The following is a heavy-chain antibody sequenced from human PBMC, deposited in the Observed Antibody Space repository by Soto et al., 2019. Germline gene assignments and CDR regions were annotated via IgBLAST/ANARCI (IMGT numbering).Heavy chain of an antibody. Sequence: SETLSLTCAFSCGSIISGGYSWSWIRQPPGKGLEWIGYIYHSGSTYYNPSLKSRVTISVDRSKNQFSLKLSSVTAADTAVYYCARGITVPPDYWGQGTLVTVSS. D-gene: IGHD1-20*01. J-gene: IGHJ4*02. V-gene: IGHV4-30-2*01. CDR1: CGSIISGGYS. CDR3: ARGITVPPDY. CDR2: IYHSGST.